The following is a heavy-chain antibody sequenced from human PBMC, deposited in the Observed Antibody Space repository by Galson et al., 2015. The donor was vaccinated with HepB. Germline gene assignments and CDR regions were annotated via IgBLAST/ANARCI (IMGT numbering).Heavy chain of an antibody. CDR1: GFNFRAYS. CDR3: ARPYGSGGYSNPSYFFGLDV. CDR2: IAATSSYI. J-gene: IGHJ6*02. Sequence: SLRLSCAASGFNFRAYSMTWVRQAPGKGLEWVSSIAATSSYINYLDSVKGRFTISRDNAKNSLYLQMNSLRAEDTAVYFCARPYGSGGYSNPSYFFGLDVWGQGTTVTVSS. V-gene: IGHV3-21*01. D-gene: IGHD3-10*01.